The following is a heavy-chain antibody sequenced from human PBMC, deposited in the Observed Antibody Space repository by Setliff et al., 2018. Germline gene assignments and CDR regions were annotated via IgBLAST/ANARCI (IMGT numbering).Heavy chain of an antibody. J-gene: IGHJ4*02. V-gene: IGHV3-23*01. D-gene: IGHD3-10*01. Sequence: HPGGSLRLSCAASGFSFSSYAMSWVRQAPGKGLEWVSKIFGSGDNTYYADSVKGRFTISRDNSKNTLYLQMNSLRAEDTAVYYCARDTMVRGVIIPGMDYWGQGTLVTVSS. CDR2: IFGSGDNT. CDR1: GFSFSSYA. CDR3: ARDTMVRGVIIPGMDY.